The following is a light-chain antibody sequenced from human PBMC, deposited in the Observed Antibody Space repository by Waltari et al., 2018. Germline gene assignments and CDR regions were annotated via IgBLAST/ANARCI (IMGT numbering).Light chain of an antibody. Sequence: VLLTQSPASLSVSPGDTVILSCRARQSVRTNLVWSQQKAGQAPRTLTYGASTRASGVPSRFSGSGSGTDFTLIISSLQSEDDAVYFGQQYYVWPPITFGGGTKLEI. CDR1: QSVRTN. CDR3: QQYYVWPPIT. CDR2: GAS. J-gene: IGKJ4*01. V-gene: IGKV3-15*01.